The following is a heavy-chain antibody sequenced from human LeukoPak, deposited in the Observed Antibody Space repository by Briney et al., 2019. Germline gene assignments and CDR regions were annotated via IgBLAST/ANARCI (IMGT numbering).Heavy chain of an antibody. Sequence: GGSLRLSCAASGFTFSSYSMNWVRQAPGKGLEWVAVIWYDGSNKYYADSVKGRFTISRDNSKNTLYLQMNSLRAEDTAVYYCARDRSRLRFGSNWFDPWGQGTLVTVSS. CDR3: ARDRSRLRFGSNWFDP. CDR2: IWYDGSNK. D-gene: IGHD5-12*01. V-gene: IGHV3-33*08. CDR1: GFTFSSYS. J-gene: IGHJ5*02.